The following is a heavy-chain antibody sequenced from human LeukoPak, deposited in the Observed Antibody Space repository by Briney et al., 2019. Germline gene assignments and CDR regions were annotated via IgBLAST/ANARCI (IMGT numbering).Heavy chain of an antibody. CDR2: ISAYNGNT. Sequence: ASVKVSCKASGYTFTSYGISWVRQAPGQGLEWMGWISAYNGNTNYAQKLQGRVIMTTDTSTSTAYMELRSLRSDDTAVYYCARDQPNTIFGVVIMRNWFDPWGQGTLVTVSS. V-gene: IGHV1-18*01. D-gene: IGHD3-3*01. CDR3: ARDQPNTIFGVVIMRNWFDP. CDR1: GYTFTSYG. J-gene: IGHJ5*02.